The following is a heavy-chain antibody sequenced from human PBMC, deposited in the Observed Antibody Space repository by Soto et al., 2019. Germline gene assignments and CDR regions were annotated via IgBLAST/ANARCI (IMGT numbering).Heavy chain of an antibody. CDR3: ARWYGGSLDY. J-gene: IGHJ4*02. Sequence: QVQLQESGPGLVKPSETLSLTCTVSGGSISSYYWSWIRQPPGKGLEWIGYIYYSGSTNYNPSLXRXAXIXLDTSKHQFSLKLSSVTAADTAVYYCARWYGGSLDYWGQGTLVTVSS. CDR2: IYYSGST. CDR1: GGSISSYY. D-gene: IGHD4-17*01. V-gene: IGHV4-59*01.